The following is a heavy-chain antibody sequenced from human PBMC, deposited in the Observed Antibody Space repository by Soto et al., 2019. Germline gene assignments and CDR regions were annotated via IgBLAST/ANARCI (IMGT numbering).Heavy chain of an antibody. CDR1: GGSISSSNW. CDR3: ARPGITGTTDDAFDI. CDR2: IYHSGST. V-gene: IGHV4-4*02. D-gene: IGHD1-20*01. Sequence: KAAETLSLTCAVSGGSISSSNWWSWVRQPPGKGLEWIGEIYHSGSTNYNPSLKSRVTISVDKSKNQFSLKLSSVTAADTAVYYCARPGITGTTDDAFDIWGQGTMVTVSS. J-gene: IGHJ3*02.